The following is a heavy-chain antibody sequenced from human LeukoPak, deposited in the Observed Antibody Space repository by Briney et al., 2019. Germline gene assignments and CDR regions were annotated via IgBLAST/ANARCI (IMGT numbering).Heavy chain of an antibody. CDR3: AKSAGKYYDSSGYYRFCDC. Sequence: PGGSLRLSCASFGFTFSSFAMSWVRQAPGKGLEWVSTISGRGGSTYYADSVKGRFTISRDNSKNTLYLQMNSPRAEDTAVYYCAKSAGKYYDSSGYYRFCDCWGQGTLVTVSS. CDR2: ISGRGGST. D-gene: IGHD3-22*01. V-gene: IGHV3-23*01. J-gene: IGHJ4*02. CDR1: GFTFSSFA.